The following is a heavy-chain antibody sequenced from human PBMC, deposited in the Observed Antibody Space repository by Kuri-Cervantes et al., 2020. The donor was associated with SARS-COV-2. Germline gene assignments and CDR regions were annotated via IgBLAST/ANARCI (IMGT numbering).Heavy chain of an antibody. CDR1: GFIFSSHS. CDR3: AKSGRQYDV. CDR2: ISSSSSTI. D-gene: IGHD3-10*01. Sequence: GESLKISCAASGFIFSSHSMNWVRQAPGKGLEWVSYISSSSSTIYYADSVKGRFTISRDNAKNSLYLQMNSLRAEDTAVYYCAKSGRQYDVWGQGTMVTVSS. V-gene: IGHV3-48*04. J-gene: IGHJ3*01.